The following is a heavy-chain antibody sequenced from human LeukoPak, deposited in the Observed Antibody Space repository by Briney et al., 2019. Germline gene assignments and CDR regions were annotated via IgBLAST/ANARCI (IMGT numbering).Heavy chain of an antibody. CDR3: ARDPYSGYDSYYYMDV. V-gene: IGHV3-30*04. Sequence: PGGSLRLSRAASGFTLSNYAMHWVRQAPGKGLEWVAIITYDGSNKDYADVVKGRFTISRDNAKNSLYLQMNSLRAEDTVVYYCARDPYSGYDSYYYMDVWGKGTTVTISS. D-gene: IGHD5-12*01. CDR2: ITYDGSNK. CDR1: GFTLSNYA. J-gene: IGHJ6*03.